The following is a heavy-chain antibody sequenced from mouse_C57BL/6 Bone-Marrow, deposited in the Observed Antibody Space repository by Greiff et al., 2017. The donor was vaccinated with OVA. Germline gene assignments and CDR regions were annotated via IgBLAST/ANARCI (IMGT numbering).Heavy chain of an antibody. D-gene: IGHD2-4*01. J-gene: IGHJ3*01. Sequence: QVQLQQSGAELVKPGASVTMSCKASGYTFTTYPIEWMKQNHGKSLEWIGNFHPYNDDTKYNEKFKGKATLTVEKSSSTVYFELSRLTSDDSSVYDCARPGDYDGDWFAYWGQGTLVTVSA. CDR3: ARPGDYDGDWFAY. V-gene: IGHV1-47*01. CDR1: GYTFTTYP. CDR2: FHPYNDDT.